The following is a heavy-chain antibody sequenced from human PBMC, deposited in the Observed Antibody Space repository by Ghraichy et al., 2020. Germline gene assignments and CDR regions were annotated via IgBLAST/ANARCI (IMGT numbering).Heavy chain of an antibody. V-gene: IGHV3-7*01. CDR1: GFTFSTYG. D-gene: IGHD6-19*01. J-gene: IGHJ4*02. Sequence: GESLNISCGASGFTFSTYGMGWVRQAPGKGPEWVANIRQDGSEKEYVDSVKGRFTISIDDAENSVFLQMNSLRAEDTAVYYCVGNNGWLIRYSGQGTLGTV. CDR2: IRQDGSEK. CDR3: VGNNGWLIRY.